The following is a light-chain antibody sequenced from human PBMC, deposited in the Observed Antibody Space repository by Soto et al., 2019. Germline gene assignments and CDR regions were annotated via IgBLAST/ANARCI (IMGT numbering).Light chain of an antibody. J-gene: IGKJ2*01. V-gene: IGKV3-20*01. CDR3: QQYGNSPYT. CDR1: QSVTGSY. Sequence: DIVLTQSPGSLSLSPGDRATLSCGASQSVTGSYVAWYQQKSGQAPRLLIYSASRRATGIPDRFSGSGSGTDFTLPISRLEPEDFAVYHCQQYGNSPYTFGQGTRLEIK. CDR2: SAS.